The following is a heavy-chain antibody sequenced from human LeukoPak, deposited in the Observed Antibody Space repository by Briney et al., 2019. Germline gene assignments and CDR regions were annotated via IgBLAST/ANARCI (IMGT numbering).Heavy chain of an antibody. V-gene: IGHV1-3*01. D-gene: IGHD1-26*01. CDR3: ALGAYDY. CDR1: GYTFIDYA. CDR2: INAGHGNT. Sequence: ASVKDSCKASGYTFIDYAIHWVRQAPGQRLEWMGWINAGHGNTRYSQNFQGRLTVTRDTSASTAYMELSSLRSEDTAVYYCALGAYDYWGQGTLVTVSS. J-gene: IGHJ4*02.